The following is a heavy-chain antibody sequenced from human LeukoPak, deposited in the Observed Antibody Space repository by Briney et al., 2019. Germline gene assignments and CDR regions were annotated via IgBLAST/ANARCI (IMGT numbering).Heavy chain of an antibody. Sequence: SVKVSCKASGGTFSRNDISWVRQAPGQGLEWMGGIMPLFGTAKNAQKFQGRVTITADKSTSTAYMELSSLRSEDTAVYYCAIAEYAGIVRANAAFDIWGQGTMVTVSS. J-gene: IGHJ3*02. D-gene: IGHD1-26*01. CDR1: GGTFSRND. V-gene: IGHV1-69*06. CDR3: AIAEYAGIVRANAAFDI. CDR2: IMPLFGTA.